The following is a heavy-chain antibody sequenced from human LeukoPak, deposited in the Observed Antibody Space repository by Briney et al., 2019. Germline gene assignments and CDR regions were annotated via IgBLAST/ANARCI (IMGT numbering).Heavy chain of an antibody. J-gene: IGHJ4*02. CDR3: STDRD. D-gene: IGHD5-24*01. V-gene: IGHV3-15*05. CDR2: IKGKPDGGTA. Sequence: GGSLRPSCAASGLTFANARLNLVRQAPGKGLELVGRIKGKPDGGTADYAASVMARFIISRDDSKNTVYLQMNSLREEDSGLYFCSTDRDWGQGTLVAVSS. CDR1: GLTFANAR.